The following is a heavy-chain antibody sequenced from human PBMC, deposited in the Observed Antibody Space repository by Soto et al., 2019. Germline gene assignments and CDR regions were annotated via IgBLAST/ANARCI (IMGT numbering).Heavy chain of an antibody. CDR1: GASISTYY. Sequence: QMQLQESGPGVVKPSETLSLTCTVSGASISTYYWTWIRQAPGKGLEWIGYLYYSGNTNYNPSLKSRVTMSVDTSKNHFCLTLTSATAADTAVYFCARGGSEGGLDVWRQGTTVAVSS. J-gene: IGHJ6*02. D-gene: IGHD3-10*01. CDR3: ARGGSEGGLDV. CDR2: LYYSGNT. V-gene: IGHV4-59*01.